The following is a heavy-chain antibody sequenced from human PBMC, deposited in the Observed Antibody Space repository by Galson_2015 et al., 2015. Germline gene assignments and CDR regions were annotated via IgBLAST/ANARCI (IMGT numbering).Heavy chain of an antibody. D-gene: IGHD4-17*01. J-gene: IGHJ4*02. CDR1: GFSFTTSGAG. CDR2: TYWNDDR. Sequence: PALVKPTQTLTLTCTFSGFSFTTSGAGVGWIRQPPGKALEWLAITYWNDDRRYSPSLRSRLTITKDSSTNQVVLTMTNMDPVDTATYYCTYRQSFYGVYADYWGQGTLVTVSS. CDR3: TYRQSFYGVYADY. V-gene: IGHV2-5*01.